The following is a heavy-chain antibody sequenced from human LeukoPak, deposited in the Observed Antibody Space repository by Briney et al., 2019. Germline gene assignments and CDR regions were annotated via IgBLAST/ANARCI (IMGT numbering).Heavy chain of an antibody. CDR3: ARARWLVTGGDY. D-gene: IGHD4-23*01. CDR1: GFTFSSYW. V-gene: IGHV3-7*01. J-gene: IGHJ4*02. Sequence: PGGSLRLSCAASGFTFSSYWMIWVRQAPGKGLEWVANIKQDGSEKYYVDSVKGRFTISRDKAKNSLHLQMNSLRAEDTAVYYCARARWLVTGGDYWGQGTLVTVSS. CDR2: IKQDGSEK.